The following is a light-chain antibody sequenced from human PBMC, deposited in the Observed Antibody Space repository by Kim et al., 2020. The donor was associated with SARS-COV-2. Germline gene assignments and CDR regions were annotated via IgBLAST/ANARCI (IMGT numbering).Light chain of an antibody. V-gene: IGKV1-27*01. CDR1: QGISSS. CDR2: AAS. J-gene: IGKJ5*01. Sequence: ASVGARFTITCRASQGISSSLAWYQQKPGKVPKLLIYAASALQPGVPSRFSGSESGTDFTLTISSLQPEDVATYYCQQYNIGPDTFGQGTRLEIK. CDR3: QQYNIGPDT.